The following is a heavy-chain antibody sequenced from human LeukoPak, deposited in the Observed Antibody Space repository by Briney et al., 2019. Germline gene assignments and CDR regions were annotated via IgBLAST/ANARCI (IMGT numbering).Heavy chain of an antibody. Sequence: GGSLRLSCAASGFTFSNCAMHWVRQAPGKGLEWVAFIRNDGNEIYYADSVKGRFTISRDNSRDTLYFQMNSLIYEDTAVYYCAKTGFQWGEYFYYMDVWGKGTTVTVSS. CDR1: GFTFSNCA. CDR2: IRNDGNEI. CDR3: AKTGFQWGEYFYYMDV. D-gene: IGHD1-14*01. V-gene: IGHV3-30*02. J-gene: IGHJ6*03.